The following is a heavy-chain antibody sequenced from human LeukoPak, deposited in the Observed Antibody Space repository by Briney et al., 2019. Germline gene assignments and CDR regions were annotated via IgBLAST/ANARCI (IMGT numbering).Heavy chain of an antibody. J-gene: IGHJ4*02. D-gene: IGHD3-9*01. CDR2: IIPIFGTA. CDR3: ARETYYDILTGYADFDY. V-gene: IGHV1-69*05. CDR1: GYTFTSYG. Sequence: SVKVSCKASGYTFTSYGISWVRQAPGQGLEWMGRIIPIFGTANYAQKFQGRVTITTDESTSTAYMELSSLRSEDTAVYYCARETYYDILTGYADFDYWGQGTLVTVAS.